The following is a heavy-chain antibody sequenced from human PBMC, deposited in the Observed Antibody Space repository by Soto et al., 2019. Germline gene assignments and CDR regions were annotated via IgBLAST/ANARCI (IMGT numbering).Heavy chain of an antibody. J-gene: IGHJ6*02. Sequence: QVQLVQSGAEVKKPGSSVRVSCTASGGTFSRHTISWVRQAPGQGLEWMGGIIPGFYSVRYAQNFQGRVTITAEESTRTVYMVLSSLRSEDTAVYYCARGHFSGNSFIYYYHGMDVWGQGTTVTVSS. D-gene: IGHD2-15*01. CDR2: IIPGFYSV. CDR3: ARGHFSGNSFIYYYHGMDV. CDR1: GGTFSRHT. V-gene: IGHV1-69*01.